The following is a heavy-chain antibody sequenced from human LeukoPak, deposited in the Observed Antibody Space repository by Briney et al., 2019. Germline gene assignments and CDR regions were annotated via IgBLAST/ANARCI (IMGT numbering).Heavy chain of an antibody. CDR2: ISGSDGST. CDR1: GFTFSSYA. V-gene: IGHV3-23*01. Sequence: PGGSLRLSCAASGFTFSSYAMNWVRQAPGKGLEWVSTISGSDGSTYYADSVKGRFTISRDNSKNTLYLQMNSLRAEDTAVYYCARVGGDNLHDAFDIWGQGTMVTVSS. D-gene: IGHD2-21*02. CDR3: ARVGGDNLHDAFDI. J-gene: IGHJ3*02.